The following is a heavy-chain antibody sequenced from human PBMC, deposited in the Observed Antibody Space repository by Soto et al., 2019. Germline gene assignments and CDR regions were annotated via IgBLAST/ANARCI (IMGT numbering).Heavy chain of an antibody. J-gene: IGHJ4*02. V-gene: IGHV1-2*02. D-gene: IGHD3-16*01. CDR2: VDPNSGAT. CDR1: GYSFTAFY. Sequence: QVQLVQSGAEMKKPGASVKVSCRPSGYSFTAFYIHWVRQAPGQGLERMGWVDPNSGATRNAQNFQGRVTMTRDTSTSTVYMELNWLRSDDTAVYYCVRDNYGPLDYWGQGTLVTVSS. CDR3: VRDNYGPLDY.